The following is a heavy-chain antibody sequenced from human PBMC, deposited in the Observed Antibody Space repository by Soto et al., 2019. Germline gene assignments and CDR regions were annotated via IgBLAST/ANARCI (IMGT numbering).Heavy chain of an antibody. CDR1: GGTFSSYS. J-gene: IGHJ4*02. V-gene: IGHV3-21*01. Sequence: GGSLRLSWAAAGGTFSSYSMNWVRQARGKGLEWVSSISSSSSYIYYADSVKGRFTISRDNAKNSLYLQMNSLRAEDTAVYYCARDLVPAAIFGSSSWGQGTLVTVSS. D-gene: IGHD2-2*02. CDR2: ISSSSSYI. CDR3: ARDLVPAAIFGSSS.